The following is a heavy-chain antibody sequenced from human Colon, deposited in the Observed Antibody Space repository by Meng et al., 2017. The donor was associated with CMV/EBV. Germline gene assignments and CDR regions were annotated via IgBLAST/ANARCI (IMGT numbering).Heavy chain of an antibody. Sequence: GASLKISCAASGFTFSSYAMHWVRQAPGKGLEWVSSISSSSVNIDIADSVKGRFTISRDNSKNSLYLQLNSLRAEDTAVYYCARDSFGGEFDYWGQGTLVTVSS. CDR3: ARDSFGGEFDY. J-gene: IGHJ4*02. V-gene: IGHV3-21*06. CDR1: GFTFSSYA. D-gene: IGHD3-16*01. CDR2: ISSSSVNI.